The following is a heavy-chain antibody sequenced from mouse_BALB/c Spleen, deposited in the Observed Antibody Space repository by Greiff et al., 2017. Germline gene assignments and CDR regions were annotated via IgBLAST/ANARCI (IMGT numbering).Heavy chain of an antibody. CDR2: ISYSGST. D-gene: IGHD2-12*01. CDR3: AIYQSPYDCLDY. CDR1: GDSITSGY. V-gene: IGHV3-8*02. J-gene: IGHJ2*01. Sequence: EVQVVESGPSLVKPSQTLSLTCSVTGDSITSGYWNWIRKFPGNKLEYMGYISYSGSTYYNPSLKSRISITRYTSKNQYYLQLNYLTTEDTATYYCAIYQSPYDCLDYWGQGTTLTVSS.